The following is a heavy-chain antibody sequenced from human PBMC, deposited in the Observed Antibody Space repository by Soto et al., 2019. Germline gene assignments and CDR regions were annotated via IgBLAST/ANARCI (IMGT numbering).Heavy chain of an antibody. Sequence: SVKVSCKASGGTFSSYAISLVRQAPGQGLEWMGGIIPIFGTANYAQKFQGRVTITADESTSTAYMDLNRLKSDDTAVYYCVIQRSGVVYWGQGTLFTVSS. CDR1: GGTFSSYA. CDR3: VIQRSGVVY. D-gene: IGHD2-15*01. CDR2: IIPIFGTA. J-gene: IGHJ4*02. V-gene: IGHV1-69*13.